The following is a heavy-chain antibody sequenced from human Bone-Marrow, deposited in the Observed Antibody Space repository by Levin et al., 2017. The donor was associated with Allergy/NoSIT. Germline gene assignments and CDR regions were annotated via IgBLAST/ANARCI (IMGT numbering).Heavy chain of an antibody. V-gene: IGHV3-30*03. CDR1: GFSFRRFG. CDR2: ISYDASEK. D-gene: IGHD3-10*02. CDR3: ARQDLPDVSHHYGLDV. Sequence: PGGSLRLSCAASGFSFRRFGIHWVRQAPGKGLEWVSFISYDASEKYYVDSVKGRFTISRDNSKNMVFVQMNSLRPEDTAVYYCARQDLPDVSHHYGLDVWGQGTTVTVSS. J-gene: IGHJ6*02.